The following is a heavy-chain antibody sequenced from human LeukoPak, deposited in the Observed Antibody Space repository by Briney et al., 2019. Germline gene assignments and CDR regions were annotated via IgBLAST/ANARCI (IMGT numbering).Heavy chain of an antibody. Sequence: SETLSLTCTVSGGSISSYYWSRIRQPPGKGLEWIGYIYYSGSTNYNPSLKSRVTISVDTSKNQFSLKLSSVTAADTAVYYCARDKVATASDWGQGTLVTVSS. CDR1: GGSISSYY. D-gene: IGHD5-12*01. CDR2: IYYSGST. CDR3: ARDKVATASD. V-gene: IGHV4-59*01. J-gene: IGHJ4*02.